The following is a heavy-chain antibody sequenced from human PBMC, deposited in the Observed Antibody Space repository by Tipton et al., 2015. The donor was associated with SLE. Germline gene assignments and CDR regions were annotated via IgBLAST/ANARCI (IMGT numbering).Heavy chain of an antibody. J-gene: IGHJ4*02. D-gene: IGHD5-18*01. V-gene: IGHV4-38-2*01. CDR3: ARRRGYSFGYPFDY. CDR2: IYHSGST. CDR1: GYSISSGYY. Sequence: TLSLTCAVSGYSISSGYYWGWIRQPPGKGLEWIGSIYHSGSTYYNPSLKSRVTISVDTSKNQFSLKLTSVTAADTAVYYCARRRGYSFGYPFDYWGQGTLVTVSS.